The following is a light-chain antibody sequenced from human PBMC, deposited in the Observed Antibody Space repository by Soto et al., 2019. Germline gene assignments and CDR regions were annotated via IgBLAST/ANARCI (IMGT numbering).Light chain of an antibody. Sequence: DIQMTQSPSTLSASMGDRITISCRASQNIDTWLAWYQQRPGEAPKLLIYTASNLENGVPSRFSGSGSGTAFTLTISSLQPEDFATYYCQQYSDSSRSFGQGTQVE. CDR3: QQYSDSSRS. CDR2: TAS. V-gene: IGKV1-5*03. J-gene: IGKJ1*01. CDR1: QNIDTW.